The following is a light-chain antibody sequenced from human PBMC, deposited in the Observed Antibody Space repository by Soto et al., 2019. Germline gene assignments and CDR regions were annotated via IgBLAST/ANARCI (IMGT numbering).Light chain of an antibody. CDR2: SVS. Sequence: QSVLTQPRSVSGSPGQSVTISCTGTNNDIGAYDHVAWYQQFTGKSPKLMIYSVSNRPSGVSNRFSGSKSGNTASLTISGLQAEDEADYYCISYTVSRSYVFGSGTKVTVL. J-gene: IGLJ1*01. CDR1: NNDIGAYDH. V-gene: IGLV2-11*01. CDR3: ISYTVSRSYV.